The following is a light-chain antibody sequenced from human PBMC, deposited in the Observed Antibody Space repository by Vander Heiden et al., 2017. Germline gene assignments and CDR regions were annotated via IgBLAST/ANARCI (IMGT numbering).Light chain of an antibody. Sequence: SYELTQPPTVSVSAGQTARITCSADAFPKHNAYWYQQKPGQAPILVIYKDSERPSGIPERFSGSSSGTTVTLTISGVQAEDEADYYCQSADSSGPYPYLIFGGGTKLTVL. V-gene: IGLV3-25*03. CDR2: KDS. CDR1: AFPKHN. J-gene: IGLJ2*01. CDR3: QSADSSGPYPYLI.